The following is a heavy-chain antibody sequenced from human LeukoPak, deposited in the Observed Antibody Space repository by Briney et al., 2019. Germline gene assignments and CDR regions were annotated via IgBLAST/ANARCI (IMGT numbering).Heavy chain of an antibody. J-gene: IGHJ5*02. CDR2: IIPIFGIA. CDR1: GGTFSSYA. Sequence: TVKVSCKASGGTFSSYATSWVRQAPGQGLEWMGRIIPIFGIANYAQKFQGRVTITADKSTSTVYMELSSLRSEDTAVYYCARGKGWFDPWGQGTLVTVSS. V-gene: IGHV1-69*04. CDR3: ARGKGWFDP.